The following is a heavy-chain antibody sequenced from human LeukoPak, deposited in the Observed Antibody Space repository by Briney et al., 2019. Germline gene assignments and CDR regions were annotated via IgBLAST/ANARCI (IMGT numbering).Heavy chain of an antibody. Sequence: GGSLRLSCAASGFTFSNYAMHWVRQAPGKGLEWVAVISYDGNNKYYAGSVKGRFTISRDNSENTLYLQMNSLRAEDTAVYYCARDFRSGSYQDYWGQGTLVTVSS. V-gene: IGHV3-30-3*01. CDR3: ARDFRSGSYQDY. J-gene: IGHJ4*02. CDR2: ISYDGNNK. D-gene: IGHD1-26*01. CDR1: GFTFSNYA.